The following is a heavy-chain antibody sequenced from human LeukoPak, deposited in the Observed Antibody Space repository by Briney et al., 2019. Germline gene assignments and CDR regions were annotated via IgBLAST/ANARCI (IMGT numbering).Heavy chain of an antibody. CDR3: ARGLVGSGSYYMGYYYYMDV. CDR2: ISSSSSYI. D-gene: IGHD3-10*01. J-gene: IGHJ6*03. Sequence: GGSLRLSCAASGFTFSSYSMNWVRQAPGKGLEWVSSISSSSSYIYYADSVKGRFTISRDNAKNSLYLQMNSLRAEDTAVYYCARGLVGSGSYYMGYYYYMDVWGKGTTVTVSS. CDR1: GFTFSSYS. V-gene: IGHV3-21*01.